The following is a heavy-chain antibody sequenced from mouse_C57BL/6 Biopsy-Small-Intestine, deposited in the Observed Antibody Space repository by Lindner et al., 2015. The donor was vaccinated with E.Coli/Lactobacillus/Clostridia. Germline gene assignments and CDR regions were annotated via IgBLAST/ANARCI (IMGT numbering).Heavy chain of an antibody. CDR2: ISAYGGNT. V-gene: IGHV1-84*02. Sequence: SVKVSCKASGYTFTTYGISWVRQAPGQGLEWMGWISAYGGNTKYAQMLQGRVTMTTDTSTSTAYMELRSLRSADTAVYYCARGSTSGSNYYYYGMDVWGQGTTVTVSS. CDR3: ARGSTSGSNYYYYGMDV. J-gene: IGHJ1*01. CDR1: GYTFTTYG. D-gene: IGHD1-1*01.